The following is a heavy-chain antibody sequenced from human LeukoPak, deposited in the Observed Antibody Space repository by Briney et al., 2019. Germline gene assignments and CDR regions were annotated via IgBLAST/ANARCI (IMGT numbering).Heavy chain of an antibody. Sequence: ASVKVSCKASGYTFTSYYMHWVRQAPGQGLEWMGIINPSGGSTSYAQKFQGRVTMTRDTSTGTVYMALSSLRSEDTAVYYCAMIKYCGGDCYAWFDPWGQGTLVTVSS. CDR1: GYTFTSYY. CDR2: INPSGGST. CDR3: AMIKYCGGDCYAWFDP. J-gene: IGHJ5*02. D-gene: IGHD2-21*02. V-gene: IGHV1-46*01.